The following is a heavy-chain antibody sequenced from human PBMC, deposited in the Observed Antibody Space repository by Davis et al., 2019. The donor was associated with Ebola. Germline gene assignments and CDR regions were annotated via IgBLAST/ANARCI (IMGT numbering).Heavy chain of an antibody. CDR3: ARGPPTAMIVVDYYFDY. Sequence: GGSLRLSCAASGFTFSSYAMSWVRQAPGKGLEWVSYISSSSSTIYYADSVKGRFTISRDNAKNSLYLQMNSLRDEDTAVYYCARGPPTAMIVVDYYFDYWGQGTLVTVSS. CDR2: ISSSSSTI. J-gene: IGHJ4*02. CDR1: GFTFSSYA. V-gene: IGHV3-48*02. D-gene: IGHD3-22*01.